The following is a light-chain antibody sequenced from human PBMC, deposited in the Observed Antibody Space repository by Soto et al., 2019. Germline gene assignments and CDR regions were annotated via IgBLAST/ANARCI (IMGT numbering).Light chain of an antibody. J-gene: IGLJ1*01. V-gene: IGLV1-40*01. CDR1: ISNIGAGYD. Sequence: QLVLTQPPSVSGAPGQRVTISCTGSISNIGAGYDVHWYQQLPGTVPKVLIYGNSNRPSGVPDRFSGSKSGTSASLAITGLQAEDEADYYCQSYDISLSGFHVFGTGTKVTVL. CDR2: GNS. CDR3: QSYDISLSGFHV.